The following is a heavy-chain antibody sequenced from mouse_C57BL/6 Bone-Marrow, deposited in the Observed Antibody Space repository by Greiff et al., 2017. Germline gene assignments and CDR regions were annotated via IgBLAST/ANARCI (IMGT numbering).Heavy chain of an antibody. J-gene: IGHJ4*01. CDR1: GYTFTSYW. V-gene: IGHV1-64*01. Sequence: QVQLQQPGAELVKPGASVKLSCKASGYTFTSYWMHWVKQRPGQGLEWIGMIHPNSGSTNYNEKFKSKDTLTVDKSSSTAYMQLSSLTSEDSAVYYCARSRNPYKDAMDYWGQGTSVTVSS. CDR3: ARSRNPYKDAMDY. D-gene: IGHD1-3*01. CDR2: IHPNSGST.